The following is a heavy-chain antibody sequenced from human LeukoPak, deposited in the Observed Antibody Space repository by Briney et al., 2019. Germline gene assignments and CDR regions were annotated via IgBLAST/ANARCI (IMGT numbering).Heavy chain of an antibody. CDR2: IYYSGST. D-gene: IGHD4-23*01. V-gene: IGHV4-39*02. J-gene: IGHJ5*02. Sequence: SETLSLTCTVSGGSISSGGYYWSWIRQPPGKGLEWIGSIYYSGSTYYNPSLKSRVTISVDTSKNQFSLKLSSVTAADTAVYYCARDYGGNSENWFDPWGQGTLVTVSS. CDR3: ARDYGGNSENWFDP. CDR1: GGSISSGGYY.